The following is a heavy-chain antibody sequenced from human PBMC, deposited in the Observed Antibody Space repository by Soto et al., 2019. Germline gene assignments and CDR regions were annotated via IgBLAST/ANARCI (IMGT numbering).Heavy chain of an antibody. CDR3: ASSVSRIVVVPAAPRNDFWSGYYLYY. Sequence: QVPLVQSGAEVKKPGASVKVSCKASGYTFTSYAMHWVRQSPGQRLEWMGWINAGNGNTKYSQKFQGRVTITRDTSASTAYMELISLRSEDTAVYYCASSVSRIVVVPAAPRNDFWSGYYLYYWGQGTLVTVSS. CDR1: GYTFTSYA. CDR2: INAGNGNT. J-gene: IGHJ4*02. D-gene: IGHD3-3*01. V-gene: IGHV1-3*01.